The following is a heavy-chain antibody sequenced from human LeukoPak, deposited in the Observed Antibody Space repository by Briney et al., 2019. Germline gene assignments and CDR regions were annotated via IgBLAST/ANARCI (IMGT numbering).Heavy chain of an antibody. J-gene: IGHJ6*02. Sequence: ASVKVSCKASGYTFTSYGISWVRQAPGQGLEWMGWISAYNGNTNYAQKLQGRVTMTTDTSTSTAYMELRSLRSDDTAVYYCARAPPEVRFLEWFYYYYGMDVWGQGTTVTVS. CDR1: GYTFTSYG. CDR3: ARAPPEVRFLEWFYYYYGMDV. V-gene: IGHV1-18*01. CDR2: ISAYNGNT. D-gene: IGHD3-3*01.